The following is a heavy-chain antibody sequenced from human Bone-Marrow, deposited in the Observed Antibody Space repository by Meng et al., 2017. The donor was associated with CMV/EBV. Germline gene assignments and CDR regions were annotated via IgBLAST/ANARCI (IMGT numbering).Heavy chain of an antibody. D-gene: IGHD6-6*01. CDR3: TRSPRSSSSPFDY. J-gene: IGHJ4*02. CDR2: IYYSGST. V-gene: IGHV4-59*01. CDR1: GGSISSYY. Sequence: SETLSLTCTVSGGSISSYYWSWIRQPPGKGLEWIGYIYYSGSTNYNSSLKGRVTISVDTSKNQFSLKLTSVTAADTAVYYCTRSPRSSSSPFDYWGQGTLVTVPS.